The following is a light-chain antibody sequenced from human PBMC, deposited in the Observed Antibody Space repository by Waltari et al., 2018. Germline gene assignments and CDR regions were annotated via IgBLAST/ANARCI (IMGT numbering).Light chain of an antibody. V-gene: IGLV1-40*01. CDR1: SSNMGAGSD. J-gene: IGLJ2*01. CDR3: QSYDSSLRGSL. Sequence: QSGLTQPPSVSGAPGQGVTISCTGSSSNMGAGSDVPWYQVLPGKAPKLLIYGNNNRPSGVADRFSGSKSGTSASLAITGLQAEDEADYYCQSYDSSLRGSLFGGGTKLTVL. CDR2: GNN.